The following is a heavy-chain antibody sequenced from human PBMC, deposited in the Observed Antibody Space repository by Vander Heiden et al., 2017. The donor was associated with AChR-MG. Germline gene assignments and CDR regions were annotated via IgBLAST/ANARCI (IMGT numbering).Heavy chain of an antibody. D-gene: IGHD4-17*01. CDR2: ISYDGSNK. CDR3: ANSRLLYGDYAALGY. J-gene: IGHJ4*02. Sequence: QVQLVESGGGVVQPGRSLRLSCAASGFTFSGYGMHWGRQAPGKGLEWVAVISYDGSNKYYADSVKGRFTISRDNSKNTLYLQMNSLRAEDTAVYYCANSRLLYGDYAALGYWGQGTLVTVSS. V-gene: IGHV3-30*18. CDR1: GFTFSGYG.